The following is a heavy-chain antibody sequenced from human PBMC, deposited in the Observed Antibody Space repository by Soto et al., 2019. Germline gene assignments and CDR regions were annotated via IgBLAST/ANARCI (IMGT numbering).Heavy chain of an antibody. Sequence: TSETLSLTCTVSGGSIISYYWSWIRQPPGKGLEWIGYLYYSGSTNYNPSLKSRVTMSVDTSKNQFSLKLSSVTAADTAVYYCARCIYSSSYLDIWGQGTMVTVSS. CDR2: LYYSGST. J-gene: IGHJ3*02. CDR3: ARCIYSSSYLDI. V-gene: IGHV4-59*01. D-gene: IGHD6-13*01. CDR1: GGSIISYY.